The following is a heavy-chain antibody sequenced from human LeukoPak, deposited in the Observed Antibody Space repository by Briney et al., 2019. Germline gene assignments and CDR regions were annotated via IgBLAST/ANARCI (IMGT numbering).Heavy chain of an antibody. CDR1: GFTFSSYE. D-gene: IGHD2-2*01. V-gene: IGHV3-48*03. Sequence: GGSLRLSCAASGFTFSSYEMNWVRQAPGKGLEWVSYISNSGSTIYYADSVKGRFTISRDNAKNSLYLQMNSLRAEDTAVYYCARAAQYQLPVQIVFEYYFDYWGQGTLVTVSS. CDR2: ISNSGSTI. CDR3: ARAAQYQLPVQIVFEYYFDY. J-gene: IGHJ4*02.